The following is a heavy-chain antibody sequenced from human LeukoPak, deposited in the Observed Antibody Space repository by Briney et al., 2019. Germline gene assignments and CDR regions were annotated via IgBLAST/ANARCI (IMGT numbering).Heavy chain of an antibody. V-gene: IGHV4-61*02. Sequence: SETLSLTCTVSGGSISSGSYYWSWIRQPAGKGLEWIGRIYTSGSTNYNPSLKSRVTISVDTSKNQFSLKLSSVTAADTAVYYCARVKWDDGGNSEVSFFDYWGQGTLVTVSS. J-gene: IGHJ4*02. CDR1: GGSISSGSYY. CDR2: IYTSGST. D-gene: IGHD4-23*01. CDR3: ARVKWDDGGNSEVSFFDY.